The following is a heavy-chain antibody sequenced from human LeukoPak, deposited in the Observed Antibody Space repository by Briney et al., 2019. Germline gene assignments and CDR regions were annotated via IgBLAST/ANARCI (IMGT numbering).Heavy chain of an antibody. CDR1: GFTFGDYA. D-gene: IGHD3-16*01. Sequence: GRSLRLSCTASGFTFGDYAMSWVRQAPGKGLEWVSAISGSGGSTYYADSVKGRFTISRDNAKNSVYLQMNSLRADDTAIYYCARGRAIDIWGRGTMVIVSS. V-gene: IGHV3-23*01. CDR2: ISGSGGST. J-gene: IGHJ3*02. CDR3: ARGRAIDI.